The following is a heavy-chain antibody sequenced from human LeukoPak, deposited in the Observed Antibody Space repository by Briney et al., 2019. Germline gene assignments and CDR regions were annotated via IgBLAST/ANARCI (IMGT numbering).Heavy chain of an antibody. CDR1: GFSFENYN. Sequence: GGSLRLSCAASGFSFENYNMNWVRQAPGKGLEWVAYINVITGYIYYADSLKGRFTISRDNAKKSLFLEMNSLRVDDTAVYYRAKAVDLATISVDIWGQGTMVTVSS. V-gene: IGHV3-21*04. CDR2: INVITGYI. J-gene: IGHJ3*02. D-gene: IGHD5-24*01. CDR3: AKAVDLATISVDI.